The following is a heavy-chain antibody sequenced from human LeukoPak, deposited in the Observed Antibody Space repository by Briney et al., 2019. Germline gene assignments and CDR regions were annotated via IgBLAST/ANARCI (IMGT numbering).Heavy chain of an antibody. CDR3: AKAFRDYVPFDY. D-gene: IGHD4-17*01. CDR1: GFTFSNYG. CDR2: ISRSGGST. Sequence: PGGSLGLSCAASGFTFSNYGMHWVRQAPGKGLEWVSAISRSGGSTYYADSVKGRFTISRDNSKNTLYLQMNRLRSEDTAVYYCAKAFRDYVPFDYWGQGTLVTVSS. V-gene: IGHV3-23*01. J-gene: IGHJ4*02.